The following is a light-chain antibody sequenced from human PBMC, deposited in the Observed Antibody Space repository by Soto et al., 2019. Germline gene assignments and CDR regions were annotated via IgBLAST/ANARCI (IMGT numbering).Light chain of an antibody. CDR1: QDFSSTY. CDR3: QQYGRSPIT. CDR2: GAS. Sequence: SPGTLSLSPGERATLSCRASQDFSSTYLAWYQHQRGQAPRLLIYGASIRATGIPDRFSGSVSGTDFTLTISRLEPEDFAVYYGQQYGRSPITFGQGTRLEIK. J-gene: IGKJ5*01. V-gene: IGKV3-20*01.